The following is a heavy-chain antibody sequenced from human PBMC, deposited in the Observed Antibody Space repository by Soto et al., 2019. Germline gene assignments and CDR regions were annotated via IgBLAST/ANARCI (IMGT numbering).Heavy chain of an antibody. CDR1: GGSMSGYY. Sequence: SETLSLTCTVSGGSMSGYYWSWIRLPPGKPMEWIGYVHDSWGAAYNPSLRSRVAISLDTSKSQFSLSLTSVSATDTAMYYCVRQGYGPLHGLVDVWGHGTTVTSP. CDR2: VHDSWGA. D-gene: IGHD5-18*01. J-gene: IGHJ6*02. CDR3: VRQGYGPLHGLVDV. V-gene: IGHV4-59*08.